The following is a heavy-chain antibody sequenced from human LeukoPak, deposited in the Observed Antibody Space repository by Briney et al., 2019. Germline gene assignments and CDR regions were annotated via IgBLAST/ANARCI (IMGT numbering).Heavy chain of an antibody. CDR2: ISGSGGST. J-gene: IGHJ2*01. CDR1: GFTFSSYA. CDR3: AKAGGIAAPRWWYFDL. Sequence: PGGSLRLSCAASGFTFSSYAMSWVRQAPGKGLEWVSAISGSGGSTYYADSVKGRFTISRDNSKNSLYLQMNSLRAEDTALYYCAKAGGIAAPRWWYFDLWGRGTLVTVSS. D-gene: IGHD6-6*01. V-gene: IGHV3-23*01.